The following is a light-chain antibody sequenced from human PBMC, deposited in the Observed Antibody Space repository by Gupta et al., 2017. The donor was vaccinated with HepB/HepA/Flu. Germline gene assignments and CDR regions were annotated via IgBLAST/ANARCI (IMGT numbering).Light chain of an antibody. Sequence: QSVLTQSPSVSAAPGQKVIISCSGSSSNIGNNYVSWYQQLPGTAPKLLIYENNKRPSGIPDRFSGSKSGTSATLGITGLQTGDEADYYCGTWDSSLSAWVFGGGTKLTVL. CDR1: SSNIGNNY. CDR2: ENN. V-gene: IGLV1-51*02. CDR3: GTWDSSLSAWV. J-gene: IGLJ3*02.